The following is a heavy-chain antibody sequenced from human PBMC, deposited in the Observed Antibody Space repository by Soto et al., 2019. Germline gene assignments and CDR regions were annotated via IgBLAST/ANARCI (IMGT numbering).Heavy chain of an antibody. CDR1: GGSVKSPSHY. Sequence: SETLSLTCTVSGGSVKSPSHYWSWIRQPPGKWLEWIGNIYYIGTTDYNPSLENRVTIVVDTTENHFSLKLSSVTVADTAVYYCARNASGRGWFDSWGQGTLVTVYS. J-gene: IGHJ5*01. V-gene: IGHV4-61*03. CDR2: IYYIGTT. D-gene: IGHD3-10*01. CDR3: ARNASGRGWFDS.